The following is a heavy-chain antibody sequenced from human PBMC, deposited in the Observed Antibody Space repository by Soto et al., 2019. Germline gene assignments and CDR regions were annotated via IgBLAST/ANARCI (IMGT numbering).Heavy chain of an antibody. J-gene: IGHJ5*02. CDR3: ARDDYEKYNWFDP. D-gene: IGHD4-17*01. CDR1: GYTFTSYG. CDR2: ISAYNGNT. Sequence: GASVKVSCKASGYTFTSYGISWVRQAPGQVLEWMGWISAYNGNTNYAQKLQGRVTMTTDTSTSKAHMELRSLRSDDTAVYYCARDDYEKYNWFDPWGQGTLVNVSS. V-gene: IGHV1-18*04.